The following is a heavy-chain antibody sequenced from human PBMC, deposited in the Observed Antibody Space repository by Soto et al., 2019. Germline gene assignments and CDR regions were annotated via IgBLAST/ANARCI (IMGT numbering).Heavy chain of an antibody. Sequence: ASVKVSCKASGYMFRSYGISWVRQAPGKGLEWMGWISTYNGNTKYGQKFQGRVTLTTETSTSTVYMDLRSLRFDGTAVYYCAGGAEDYYDDKRGYYSPSTFDFWGPRSLDTVSS. CDR3: AGGAEDYYDDKRGYYSPSTFDF. CDR2: ISTYNGNT. D-gene: IGHD3-22*01. J-gene: IGHJ5*01. V-gene: IGHV1-18*01. CDR1: GYMFRSYG.